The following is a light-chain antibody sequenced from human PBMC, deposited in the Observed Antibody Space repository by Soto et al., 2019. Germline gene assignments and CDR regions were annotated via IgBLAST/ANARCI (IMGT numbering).Light chain of an antibody. CDR3: QEYVDFPHT. CDR2: DAS. Sequence: DIQMTQSPSSLSASVGDRVTITCQASQDIRNYLNWYQQKPGKAPKLLIYDASYLETGIPSRFSGSGSGTDFTFTIDSLQPEDIATYYCQEYVDFPHTFGQGTKLEIK. J-gene: IGKJ2*01. CDR1: QDIRNY. V-gene: IGKV1-33*01.